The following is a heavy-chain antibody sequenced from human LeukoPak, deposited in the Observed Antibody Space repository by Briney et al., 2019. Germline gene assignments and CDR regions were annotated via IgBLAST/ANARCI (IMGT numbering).Heavy chain of an antibody. CDR1: GFTFSNYA. V-gene: IGHV3-23*01. D-gene: IGHD6-19*01. CDR2: ISGGGGRTYIHT. J-gene: IGHJ3*02. Sequence: GGSLRLSCAASGFTFSNYAMSWVRQVPGKGLEWVSSISGGGGRTYIHTYYSDSVEGRFTISRDNSKNTLYLQMDSLRAEDTAVYYCARGSIAVAGTDAFDIWGQGTMVTVS. CDR3: ARGSIAVAGTDAFDI.